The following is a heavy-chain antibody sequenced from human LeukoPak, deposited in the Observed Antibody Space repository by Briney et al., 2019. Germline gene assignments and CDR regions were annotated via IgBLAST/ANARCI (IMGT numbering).Heavy chain of an antibody. CDR2: IRYDGRNK. D-gene: IGHD2-2*01. CDR3: AKDPSRGPATAFYFDY. V-gene: IGHV3-30*02. J-gene: IGHJ4*02. Sequence: GGSLRLSCAASGFTFSSYGMHWVRQAPGKGLEWVAFIRYDGRNKYYTDSVKGRFTISRDNSKNTLYLQMNSLRAEDTAVYYCAKDPSRGPATAFYFDYWGQGTLVTVSS. CDR1: GFTFSSYG.